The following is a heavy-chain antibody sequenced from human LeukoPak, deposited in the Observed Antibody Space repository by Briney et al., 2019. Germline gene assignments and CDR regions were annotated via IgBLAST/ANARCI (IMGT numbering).Heavy chain of an antibody. CDR1: GGSISSYY. V-gene: IGHV4-59*08. CDR3: ARSSYSSGWIDY. J-gene: IGHJ4*02. CDR2: IYYSGST. Sequence: SETLSLTCTVSGGSISSYYWSWIRQPPGKGLEWIGHIYYSGSTNYNPSLKSRVTISVDTSKNQFSLKLSSVTAADTAVYYCARSSYSSGWIDYWGQGTLVTVSS. D-gene: IGHD6-19*01.